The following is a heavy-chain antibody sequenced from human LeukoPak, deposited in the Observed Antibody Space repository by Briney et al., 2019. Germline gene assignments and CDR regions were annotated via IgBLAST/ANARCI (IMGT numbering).Heavy chain of an antibody. CDR1: GGTFSSYA. V-gene: IGHV1-69*05. CDR3: ARAGIVGAKKAFDI. Sequence: SVKVSCKASGGTFSSYAISWVRQAPGQGLEWMGGIIPIFGTANYAQKFQGRVTITTDESTSTASMELSSLRSEDTAVYYCARAGIVGAKKAFDIWGQGTMVTVSS. J-gene: IGHJ3*02. CDR2: IIPIFGTA. D-gene: IGHD1-26*01.